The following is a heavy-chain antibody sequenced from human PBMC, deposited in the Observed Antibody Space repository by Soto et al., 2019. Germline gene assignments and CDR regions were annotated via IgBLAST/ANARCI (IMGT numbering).Heavy chain of an antibody. CDR3: ARHAQKYFDWLPESTFGY. CDR2: IYYSGST. J-gene: IGHJ4*02. D-gene: IGHD3-9*01. CDR1: GGSISSGGYY. Sequence: SETLSLTCTVSGGSISSGGYYWSWIRQHPGKGLEWIGYIYYSGSTYYNPSLKSRVTISVDTSKNQFSLKLSSVTAADTAVYYCARHAQKYFDWLPESTFGYSGQRPLVSVSS. V-gene: IGHV4-31*03.